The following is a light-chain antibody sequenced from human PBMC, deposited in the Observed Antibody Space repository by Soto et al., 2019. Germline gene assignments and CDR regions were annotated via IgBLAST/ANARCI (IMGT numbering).Light chain of an antibody. J-gene: IGLJ3*02. CDR3: QVWDSSTAV. CDR2: RDS. V-gene: IGLV3-9*01. CDR1: NIGSKN. Sequence: SYELTQPLSVSVALGQTARITCGGNNIGSKNVHWYQQKPGQAPVPVIYRDSNRPSGIPERFSGSNSGKTATLTISRAQAGDEADYYCQVWDSSTAVFGGGTKVTVL.